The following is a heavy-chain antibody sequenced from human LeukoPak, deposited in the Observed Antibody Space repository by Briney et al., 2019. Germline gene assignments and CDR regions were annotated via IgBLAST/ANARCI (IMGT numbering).Heavy chain of an antibody. CDR2: ISSSGDSL. D-gene: IGHD2/OR15-2a*01. J-gene: IGHJ6*02. V-gene: IGHV3-11*01. Sequence: GGSLRLSCAASGFTSSDYYMTWIRQAPGKGLEWVSFISSSGDSLYYADSVRGRFTISRDNAKNSLYLQMNSLRAEDTAVYYCAREVVIVPDYFYYGLDVWGQGTTVTVSS. CDR3: AREVVIVPDYFYYGLDV. CDR1: GFTSSDYY.